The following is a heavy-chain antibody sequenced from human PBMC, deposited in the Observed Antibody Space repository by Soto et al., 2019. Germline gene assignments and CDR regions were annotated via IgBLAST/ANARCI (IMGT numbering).Heavy chain of an antibody. CDR3: TRDIFRTITTVDI. V-gene: IGHV3-9*01. CDR1: GFDFDDYA. Sequence: EVQLVESGGGLVQPGRSLRLSCVVSGFDFDDYAMNWVRQAPGKGLEWVAGISWNGAYTGYADSVKGRFIISRDNAKNSLYLLMSSLRPEETALYYYTRDIFRTITTVDIWGQGTLGAVSS. CDR2: ISWNGAYT. J-gene: IGHJ4*02. D-gene: IGHD4-4*01.